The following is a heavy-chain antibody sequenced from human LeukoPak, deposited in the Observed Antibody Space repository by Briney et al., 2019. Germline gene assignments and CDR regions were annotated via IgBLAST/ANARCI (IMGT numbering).Heavy chain of an antibody. D-gene: IGHD5-18*01. V-gene: IGHV3-23*01. CDR3: AKGNGYSYGRYYFDY. CDR1: GFTFSSYA. CDR2: ITASGGNT. Sequence: PGGSLRLSCAASGFTFSSYAMGWVRQAPGKGLEGVSAITASGGNTYYADSVKGRFTIPRDNSKNTLYLQVNSLRAEDTAVYYCAKGNGYSYGRYYFDYWGQGTLVTVSS. J-gene: IGHJ4*02.